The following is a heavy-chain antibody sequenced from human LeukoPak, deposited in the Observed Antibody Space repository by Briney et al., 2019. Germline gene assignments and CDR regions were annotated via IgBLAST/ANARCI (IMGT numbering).Heavy chain of an antibody. V-gene: IGHV4-38-2*02. CDR3: ARGSCSGGTCYSLYYYYMDV. CDR1: GYSLSSGYY. J-gene: IGHJ6*03. CDR2: VDHSGGT. D-gene: IGHD2-15*01. Sequence: SETLSLTCTVSGYSLSSGYYWGWIRQPPGKGLEWIGSVDHSGGTYYNPSLRSRVSISVDTSKNQFSLKLSSVTAADTSVYYCARGSCSGGTCYSLYYYYMDVWGKGTTVIVSS.